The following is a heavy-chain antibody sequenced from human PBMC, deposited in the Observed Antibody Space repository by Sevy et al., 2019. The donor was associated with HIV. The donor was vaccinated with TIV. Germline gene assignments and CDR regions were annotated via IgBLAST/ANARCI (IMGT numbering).Heavy chain of an antibody. CDR2: ISCDGRSK. Sequence: GGSLRLSCAASGFIFSAYAMHWVRQAPGKGLEWVAVISCDGRSKYYADSVKGRFTISRDNSKNTLYLQMNSLRADDTAVYYCAREHSSSWPYYYYGMDVWGQGTTVTVSS. CDR3: AREHSSSWPYYYYGMDV. CDR1: GFIFSAYA. V-gene: IGHV3-30*04. D-gene: IGHD6-13*01. J-gene: IGHJ6*02.